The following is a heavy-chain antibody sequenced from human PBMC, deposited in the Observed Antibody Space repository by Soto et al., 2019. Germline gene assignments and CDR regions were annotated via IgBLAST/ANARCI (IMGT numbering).Heavy chain of an antibody. CDR1: GGSFSGYY. V-gene: IGHV4-34*01. Sequence: QVQLQQWGAGLLKPSETLSLTCAVYGGSFSGYYWSWIRQPPGKGLEWIGEINHSGSTNYNPSLKSRVTISVDTSKDQFSLKLSSVTAADTAVYYCAREVGGIVVVVAHKPYYFDYWGQGTLVTVSS. J-gene: IGHJ4*02. CDR3: AREVGGIVVVVAHKPYYFDY. D-gene: IGHD2-15*01. CDR2: INHSGST.